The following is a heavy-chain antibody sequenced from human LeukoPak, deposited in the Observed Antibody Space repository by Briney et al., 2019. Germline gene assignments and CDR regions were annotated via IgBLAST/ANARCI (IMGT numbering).Heavy chain of an antibody. J-gene: IGHJ4*02. Sequence: GGSLRLSCAASGFTFTSYAMNWVRQAPGKGLEWVSTISGIGASTYYADSVKGRFTISRDSSKNTLYLQMNSLRAEDTAVYYCAKDSGYDSSGYSYTMYYFDYWGQGTLVTVSS. CDR3: AKDSGYDSSGYSYTMYYFDY. CDR2: ISGIGAST. CDR1: GFTFTSYA. V-gene: IGHV3-23*01. D-gene: IGHD3-22*01.